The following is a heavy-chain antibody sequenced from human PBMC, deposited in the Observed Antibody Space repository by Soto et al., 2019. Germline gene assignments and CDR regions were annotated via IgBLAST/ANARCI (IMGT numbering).Heavy chain of an antibody. CDR1: GGTFSSYA. J-gene: IGHJ4*02. D-gene: IGHD3-10*01. CDR2: IIPIFGTA. V-gene: IGHV1-69*13. CDR3: AMAKEYYYGSGSYYTPPFDY. Sequence: ASVKVSCKASGGTFSSYAISWVQQAPGQGLEWMGGIIPIFGTANYAQKFQGRVTITADESTSTAYMELSSLRSEDAAVYYCAMAKEYYYGSGSYYTPPFDYWGQGXLVTVSS.